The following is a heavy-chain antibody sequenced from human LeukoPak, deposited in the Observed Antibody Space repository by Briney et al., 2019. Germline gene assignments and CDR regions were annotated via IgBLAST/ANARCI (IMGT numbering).Heavy chain of an antibody. J-gene: IGHJ5*02. V-gene: IGHV1-24*01. CDR3: ARVHTHPNFDWLLERVDP. CDR2: LHPEDREV. CDR1: GDTLTEIS. D-gene: IGHD3-9*01. Sequence: ASVKVSCRVSGDTLTEISIHWVRQTPGKGLEWMGGLHPEDREVIYAQKFQGRVTMTEDSSTDTAYMDLRSLRSDDTAVYYCARVHTHPNFDWLLERVDPWGQGTLVTVSS.